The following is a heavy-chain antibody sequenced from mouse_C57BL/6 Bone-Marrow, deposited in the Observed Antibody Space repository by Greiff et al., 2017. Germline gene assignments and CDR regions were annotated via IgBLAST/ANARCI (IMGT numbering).Heavy chain of an antibody. CDR1: GYAFTNYL. J-gene: IGHJ3*01. D-gene: IGHD1-1*01. V-gene: IGHV1-54*01. CDR3: ARSGYYYGSSLFSY. Sequence: VKLMESGAELVRPGTSVKVSCKASGYAFTNYLIEWVKQRPGQGLEWIGVINPGSGGTNYNEKFKGKATLTADKSSSTAYRQLSSLTSEDSAVYFCARSGYYYGSSLFSYWGQGTLVTVSA. CDR2: INPGSGGT.